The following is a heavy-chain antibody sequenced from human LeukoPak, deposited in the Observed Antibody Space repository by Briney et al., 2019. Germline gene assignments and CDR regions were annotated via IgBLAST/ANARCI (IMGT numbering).Heavy chain of an antibody. V-gene: IGHV3-48*01. Sequence: GGSLRLSSAASGFTFSSYSMNWVRQAPGKGLEWVSYISSSSSTIYYADSVRGRFTISRDNAKNSLYLQMNSLRAEDTAVYYCARAGRDGYNYDFDYWGQGTLVTVSS. J-gene: IGHJ4*02. D-gene: IGHD5-24*01. CDR1: GFTFSSYS. CDR3: ARAGRDGYNYDFDY. CDR2: ISSSSSTI.